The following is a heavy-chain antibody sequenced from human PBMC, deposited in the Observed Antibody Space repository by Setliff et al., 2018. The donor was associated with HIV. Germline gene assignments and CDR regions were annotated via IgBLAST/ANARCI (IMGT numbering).Heavy chain of an antibody. CDR2: ISGIGSST. V-gene: IGHV3-23*01. CDR3: AKPTYYFDY. Sequence: LRLSCAASGFTFSTYAMSWVRQAPGKGLEWVSDISGIGSSTYYADSVKGRFTISRDNSKNTLYLQMNSLRAEDTAVYYCAKPTYYFDYWGQGTRVTVPQ. CDR1: GFTFSTYA. J-gene: IGHJ4*02.